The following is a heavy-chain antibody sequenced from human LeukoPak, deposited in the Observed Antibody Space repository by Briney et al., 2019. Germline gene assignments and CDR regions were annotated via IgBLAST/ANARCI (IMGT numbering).Heavy chain of an antibody. CDR2: ISWNSGSV. J-gene: IGHJ4*02. V-gene: IGHV3-9*03. CDR1: GFTFDDYA. D-gene: IGHD6-13*01. CDR3: AKGYSSSWYRGDFDY. Sequence: PGGSLRLSCAASGFTFDDYAMHWVRQAREKGLEWVSGISWNSGSVGYADSVKGRFTISRDNAKNSLYLQMNSLRAEDMALYYCAKGYSSSWYRGDFDYWGQGILVTVSS.